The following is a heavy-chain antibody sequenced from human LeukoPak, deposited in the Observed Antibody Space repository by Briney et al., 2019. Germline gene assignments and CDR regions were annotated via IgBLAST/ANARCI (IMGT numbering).Heavy chain of an antibody. V-gene: IGHV3-7*01. J-gene: IGHJ1*01. Sequence: GGSLRLSCAASGFTFSSYGTHWVRQAPGKGLEWVANIKRDGSEKYYVDSVKDRFTISRDNAKDSLYLQMNSLRAEDTAVYYCARRTDFSYGSGSLTWGQGTLVTVSS. CDR2: IKRDGSEK. D-gene: IGHD3-10*01. CDR1: GFTFSSYG. CDR3: ARRTDFSYGSGSLT.